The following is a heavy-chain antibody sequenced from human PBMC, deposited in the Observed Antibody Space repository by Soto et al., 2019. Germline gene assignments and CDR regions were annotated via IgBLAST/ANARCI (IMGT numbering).Heavy chain of an antibody. V-gene: IGHV3-23*01. J-gene: IGHJ6*02. CDR2: ISGSGGST. D-gene: IGHD6-6*01. CDR3: AKSSEGLAARLYYYYGMDV. Sequence: GGSLRLSCAASGFTFSSYAMSWVRQAPGKGLEWVSAISGSGGSTYYADSVKGRFTISRDNSKNTLYLQMNSLRAEDTAVYYCAKSSEGLAARLYYYYGMDVWGQGTTVTVSS. CDR1: GFTFSSYA.